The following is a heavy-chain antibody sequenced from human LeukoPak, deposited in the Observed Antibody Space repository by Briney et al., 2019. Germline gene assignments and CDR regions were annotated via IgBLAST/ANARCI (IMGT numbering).Heavy chain of an antibody. Sequence: ASVKVSCKASGYTFTSYYMHWVRQAPGQGLEWMGIINPSGGSTSYAQKFQGRVTTTRDTSTSTVYMELSSLRSEDTAVYYCARDLGLGHIVVVREDNWFDPWGQGTLVTVSS. CDR1: GYTFTSYY. J-gene: IGHJ5*02. D-gene: IGHD2-21*01. V-gene: IGHV1-46*01. CDR3: ARDLGLGHIVVVREDNWFDP. CDR2: INPSGGST.